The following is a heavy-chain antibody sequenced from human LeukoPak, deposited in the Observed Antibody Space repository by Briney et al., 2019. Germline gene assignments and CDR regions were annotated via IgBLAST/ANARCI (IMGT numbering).Heavy chain of an antibody. CDR3: AKDDGSGSYYYFDY. V-gene: IGHV3-30*02. D-gene: IGHD3-10*01. CDR1: GFTFSSYG. CDR2: IRYDGSNK. Sequence: GGSLRLSCAASGFTFSSYGMHWVRQAPGKGLEWVAFIRYDGSNKYYADSVKGRFTISRDNSKNTLYLQMNSLRAEDTAVYYCAKDDGSGSYYYFDYWGQGTLVTVSS. J-gene: IGHJ4*02.